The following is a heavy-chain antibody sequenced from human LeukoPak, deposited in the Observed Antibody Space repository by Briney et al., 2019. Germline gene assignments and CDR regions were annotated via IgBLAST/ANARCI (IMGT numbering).Heavy chain of an antibody. V-gene: IGHV1-46*01. CDR3: AREWLGGPYSNDENYYFDY. CDR2: INPSGGST. J-gene: IGHJ4*02. D-gene: IGHD4-11*01. CDR1: GYTFTGYY. Sequence: GASVKVSCKASGYTFTGYYMHWVRQAPGQGLEWMGIINPSGGSTSYAQKFQGRVTMTRDTSTSTVYMELSSLRSEDTAVYYCAREWLGGPYSNDENYYFDYWGQGTLVTVSS.